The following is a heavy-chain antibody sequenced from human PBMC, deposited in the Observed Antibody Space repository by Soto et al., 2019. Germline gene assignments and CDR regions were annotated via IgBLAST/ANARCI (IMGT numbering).Heavy chain of an antibody. V-gene: IGHV1-18*01. CDR2: ISAYNGNT. CDR3: AREMQYCSSTSCYYGMDV. Sequence: ASVKVSCKASGYTFTSYGISWVRQAPGQGLEWMGWISAYNGNTNYAQKLQGGVTMTTDTSTSTASMELRSLRSDDTAVYYCAREMQYCSSTSCYYGMDVWGQGTTVTVSS. J-gene: IGHJ6*02. CDR1: GYTFTSYG. D-gene: IGHD2-2*01.